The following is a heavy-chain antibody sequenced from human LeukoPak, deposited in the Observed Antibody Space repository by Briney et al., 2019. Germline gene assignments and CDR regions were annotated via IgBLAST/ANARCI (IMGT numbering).Heavy chain of an antibody. D-gene: IGHD5/OR15-5a*01. CDR2: IGISSGNT. CDR1: GFNFIDYS. J-gene: IGHJ4*01. V-gene: IGHV3-48*01. Sequence: PGGSLRLSCAASGFNFIDYSMNWGRQAPGKGREWISYIGISSGNTKYADSVKCRFTISRDKARNSLYLQMNSLRVEDTAMYYCTRDHLYAFDNWGHGTLVTVSS. CDR3: TRDHLYAFDN.